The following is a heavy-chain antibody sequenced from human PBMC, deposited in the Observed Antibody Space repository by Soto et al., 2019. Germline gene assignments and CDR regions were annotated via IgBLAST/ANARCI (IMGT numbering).Heavy chain of an antibody. CDR2: ISAYNGNT. J-gene: IGHJ4*02. Sequence: GASVKVSCKAPGYTFTSYGISWVRQAPGQGLEWMGWISAYNGNTQYAQKYQGRVTMTSDTSIRTAYMDLTGLTSDDTAVYFCARDPSDSSGNYDYWGQGTLVTVSS. CDR1: GYTFTSYG. D-gene: IGHD3-22*01. CDR3: ARDPSDSSGNYDY. V-gene: IGHV1-18*01.